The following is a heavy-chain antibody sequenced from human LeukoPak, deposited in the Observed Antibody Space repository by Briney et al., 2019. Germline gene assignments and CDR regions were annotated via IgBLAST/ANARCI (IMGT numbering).Heavy chain of an antibody. V-gene: IGHV1-24*01. Sequence: ASVKVSCKVSGYTLTELSIHRVRQAPGKGLEWMGGFDPEDGETIYAQKFQGRVTMTEDTSTDTAYMELSSLRSEDTAVYYCATVVGALYYFDYWGQGTLVTVSS. J-gene: IGHJ4*02. D-gene: IGHD1-26*01. CDR3: ATVVGALYYFDY. CDR1: GYTLTELS. CDR2: FDPEDGET.